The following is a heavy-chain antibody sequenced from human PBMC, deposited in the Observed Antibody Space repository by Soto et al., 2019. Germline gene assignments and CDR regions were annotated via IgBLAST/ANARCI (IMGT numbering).Heavy chain of an antibody. CDR2: INSDGSST. D-gene: IGHD6-19*01. J-gene: IGHJ6*02. Sequence: EVQLVESGGGLVQPGGSLRLSCAASGFTFSSYWMHWVRQAPGKGLEWVSRINSDGSSTSYADSVKGRFTISRDNAKNTVYLQMNSLRSEDTAVYYCASPYMYSSGLYFYGMDVWGQGTTVTVSS. V-gene: IGHV3-74*01. CDR3: ASPYMYSSGLYFYGMDV. CDR1: GFTFSSYW.